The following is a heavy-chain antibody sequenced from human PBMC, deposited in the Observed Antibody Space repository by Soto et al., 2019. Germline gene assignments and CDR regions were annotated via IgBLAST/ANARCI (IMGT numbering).Heavy chain of an antibody. J-gene: IGHJ4*02. Sequence: SETRLGTCTVSGGSISSGGYYWSWIRQHPGKGLEWIGYIYYSGSTYYNPSLKSRVTISVDTSKNQFSLKLSSVTAADTAVYYCARDGGSSWFDYWGQGTLVTVSS. CDR2: IYYSGST. D-gene: IGHD6-13*01. V-gene: IGHV4-31*03. CDR3: ARDGGSSWFDY. CDR1: GGSISSGGYY.